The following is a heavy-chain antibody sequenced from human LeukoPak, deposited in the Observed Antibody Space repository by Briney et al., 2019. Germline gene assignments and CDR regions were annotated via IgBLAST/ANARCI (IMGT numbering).Heavy chain of an antibody. CDR2: VYHTGNT. J-gene: IGHJ4*02. CDR1: GASITSSY. Sequence: SETLSLTCTVSGASITSSYWSWIRQPPGKGLEWIGYVYHTGNTDYNPSLRSRVTISLDTSKSHFTLSLSSATAAGTAVYFCARHPFSNPFDFWGRGTLVTVSS. CDR3: ARHPFSNPFDF. D-gene: IGHD2/OR15-2a*01. V-gene: IGHV4-59*08.